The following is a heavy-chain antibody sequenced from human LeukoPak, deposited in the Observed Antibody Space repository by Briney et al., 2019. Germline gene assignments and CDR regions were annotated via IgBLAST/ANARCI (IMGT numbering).Heavy chain of an antibody. D-gene: IGHD3-10*01. Sequence: PGRSLRLSCVASGFIFDDYAMHRVRQSPGKGLEWVSGIGHNSGSTGYADSVKGRFTISRDNAQNSVYLQMNSLRVEDMALYYCVKGRITFIVDDAFESWGQGTMVTVSA. CDR1: GFIFDDYA. CDR2: IGHNSGST. CDR3: VKGRITFIVDDAFES. V-gene: IGHV3-9*03. J-gene: IGHJ3*02.